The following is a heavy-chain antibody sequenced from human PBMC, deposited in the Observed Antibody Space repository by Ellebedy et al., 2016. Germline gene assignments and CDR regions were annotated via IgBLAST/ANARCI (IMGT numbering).Heavy chain of an antibody. D-gene: IGHD6-6*01. CDR1: GFTFDDYA. CDR3: ARDLRITARDYYLDY. Sequence: SLKISCAASGFTFDDYAMHWVRQAPGKGLEWVSGISWNSGTTDYADFVKGRFTISRDSAKNSLYLQMNRLRADDTAFYYCARDLRITARDYYLDYWGQGTLVTVSS. V-gene: IGHV3-9*01. J-gene: IGHJ4*02. CDR2: ISWNSGTT.